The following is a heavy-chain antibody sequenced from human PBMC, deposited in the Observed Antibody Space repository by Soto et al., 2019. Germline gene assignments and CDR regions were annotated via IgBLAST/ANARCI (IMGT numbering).Heavy chain of an antibody. CDR3: ARDDVGSAWPY. CDR2: INCDNGNT. CDR1: GYNFIANA. J-gene: IGHJ4*02. V-gene: IGHV1-3*01. D-gene: IGHD6-19*01. Sequence: QVKLVQSGADVKKAGASVKVSCKTSGYNFIANAVHWVRQAPGQGLEWMGWINCDNGNTKYSRKMQGRLTISRDKSASTVYMELSGLTTEDTAVYFCARDDVGSAWPYWGQGTLVSVSS.